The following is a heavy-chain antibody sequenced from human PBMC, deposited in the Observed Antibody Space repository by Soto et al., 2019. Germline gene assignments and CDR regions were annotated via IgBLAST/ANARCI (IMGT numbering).Heavy chain of an antibody. V-gene: IGHV1-69*01. J-gene: IGHJ6*02. CDR3: ASLCSGGSCYPRPPYYYYYGMDV. Sequence: QVQLVQSGAEVKKPGSSVKVSCKASGGTFSSYAISWVRQAPGQGLEWMGGIIPIFGTANYAQKFQGRVTITADESTSTAYMELSSLRSEDTAVYYCASLCSGGSCYPRPPYYYYYGMDVWGQGTTVTVSS. D-gene: IGHD2-15*01. CDR2: IIPIFGTA. CDR1: GGTFSSYA.